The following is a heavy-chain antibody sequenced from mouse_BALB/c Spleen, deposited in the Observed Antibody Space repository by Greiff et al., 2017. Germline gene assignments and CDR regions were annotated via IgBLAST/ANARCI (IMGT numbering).Heavy chain of an antibody. D-gene: IGHD2-4*01. Sequence: VKLMESGPGLVAPSQSLSITCTVSGFSLSRYSVHWVRQPPGKGLEWLGMIWGGGSTDYNSALKSRLSISKDNSKSQVFFKINSLQTDDTAMYYGARNGGPMSTTEYYYAMDDWGQGTSVTVSS. CDR3: ARNGGPMSTTEYYYAMDD. V-gene: IGHV2-6-4*01. CDR2: IWGGGST. CDR1: GFSLSRYS. J-gene: IGHJ4*01.